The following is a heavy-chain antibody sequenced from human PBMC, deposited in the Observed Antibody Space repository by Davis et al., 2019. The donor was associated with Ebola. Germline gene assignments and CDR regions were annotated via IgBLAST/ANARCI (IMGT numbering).Heavy chain of an antibody. D-gene: IGHD4-17*01. J-gene: IGHJ4*02. CDR2: ISAYNGNT. CDR3: ARHLYGDYVFDY. Sequence: ASVKVSCKASGYTFTSYGISWVRQAPGQGLEWMGWISAYNGNTNYAQKLQGRVTMTTDTSTSTAYMELSSLRSEDTAVYYCARHLYGDYVFDYWGQGTLVTVSS. V-gene: IGHV1-18*01. CDR1: GYTFTSYG.